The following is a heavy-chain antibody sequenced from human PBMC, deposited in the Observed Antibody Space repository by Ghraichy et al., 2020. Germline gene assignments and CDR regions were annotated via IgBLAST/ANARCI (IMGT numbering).Heavy chain of an antibody. Sequence: GESLNISCAASGFTFSSYAMHWVRQAPGKGLEWVAIISYDGSNKYYADSVKGRFTISRDNSKNTLYLQMNSLRAEDTAVYYCASGGGSIAAAGTADYWGQGTLVTVSS. J-gene: IGHJ4*02. CDR3: ASGGGSIAAAGTADY. D-gene: IGHD6-13*01. CDR1: GFTFSSYA. CDR2: ISYDGSNK. V-gene: IGHV3-30-3*01.